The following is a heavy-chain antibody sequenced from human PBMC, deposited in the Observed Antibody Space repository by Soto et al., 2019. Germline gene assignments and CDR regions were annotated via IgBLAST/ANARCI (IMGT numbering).Heavy chain of an antibody. D-gene: IGHD3-10*01. CDR3: ARATSGSYYDNWFDP. V-gene: IGHV4-31*03. CDR1: GGSISSGGYY. J-gene: IGHJ5*02. CDR2: IYYSGST. Sequence: QVQLQESGPGLVKPSQTLSLTCTVSGGSISSGGYYWSWIRQHPGKGLEWIGYIYYSGSTYYNPYLKRRITISVDLSMXQFSLKLSSVTAADTAVYYCARATSGSYYDNWFDPWGQGTLVTVSS.